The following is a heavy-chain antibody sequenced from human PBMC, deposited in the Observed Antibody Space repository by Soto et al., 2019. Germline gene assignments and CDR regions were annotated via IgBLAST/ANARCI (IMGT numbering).Heavy chain of an antibody. CDR1: GFTVSSNY. V-gene: IGHV3-53*01. Sequence: EVQLVESGGGLIQPGGSLRLSCAASGFTVSSNYMSWVRQAPGKGLEWVSVIYSGGSTYYADSVKGRFTISRDNSKNTLYLQMNSLRAEDTAVYYCARSPTVGYCSGGSCPFYYYYGMDVWGQGTTVTVSS. D-gene: IGHD2-15*01. CDR3: ARSPTVGYCSGGSCPFYYYYGMDV. J-gene: IGHJ6*02. CDR2: IYSGGST.